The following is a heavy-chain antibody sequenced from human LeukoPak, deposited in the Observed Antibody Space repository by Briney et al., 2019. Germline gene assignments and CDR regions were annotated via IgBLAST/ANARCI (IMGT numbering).Heavy chain of an antibody. Sequence: GGSLRLSCAASGFTFSSYGMHWVRQAPGKGLEWVAVISYDGSNKYYADSVKGRLTISRDNSKDTLYLQMNSLRAEDTAVYYCAKDRIQLWVMDYWGQGTLVTVSS. CDR3: AKDRIQLWVMDY. J-gene: IGHJ4*02. D-gene: IGHD5-18*01. V-gene: IGHV3-30*18. CDR1: GFTFSSYG. CDR2: ISYDGSNK.